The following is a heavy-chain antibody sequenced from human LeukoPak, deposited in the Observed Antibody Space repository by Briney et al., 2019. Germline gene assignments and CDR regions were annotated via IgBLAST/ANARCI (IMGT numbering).Heavy chain of an antibody. CDR3: ASVPSYCSSTSCYTSYYYYGMDV. D-gene: IGHD2-2*02. Sequence: SVKVSCKASGGTFSSYAISWVRQAPGQGLEWMGRIIPIFGIPNYAQKFQGRVTITADKSTSTAYMELSSLRSEDTAVYYCASVPSYCSSTSCYTSYYYYGMDVWGQGTTVTVSS. J-gene: IGHJ6*02. V-gene: IGHV1-69*04. CDR1: GGTFSSYA. CDR2: IIPIFGIP.